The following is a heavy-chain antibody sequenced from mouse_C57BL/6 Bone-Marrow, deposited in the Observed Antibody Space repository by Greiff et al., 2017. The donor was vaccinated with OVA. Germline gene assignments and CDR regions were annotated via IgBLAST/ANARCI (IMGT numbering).Heavy chain of an antibody. J-gene: IGHJ1*03. CDR2: IDPENGDT. V-gene: IGHV14-4*01. CDR1: GFNIKDDY. D-gene: IGHD2-4*01. Sequence: EVKLQESGAELVRPGASVTLSCTASGFNIKDDYMHWVKQRPEQGLEWIGWIDPENGDTEYASKFQGKATITADTSSNTAYLQLSSLTSEDTAVYYCTTYDYDWDWYFDVWGTGTTVTVSS. CDR3: TTYDYDWDWYFDV.